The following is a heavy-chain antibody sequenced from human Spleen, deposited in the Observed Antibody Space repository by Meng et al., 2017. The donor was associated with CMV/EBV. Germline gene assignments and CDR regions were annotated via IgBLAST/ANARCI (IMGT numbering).Heavy chain of an antibody. V-gene: IGHV3-23*01. D-gene: IGHD2-2*02. CDR1: GFTFSNYD. CDR3: AKTKGYCTTTSCYNSFFDH. Sequence: GESLKISCAASGFTFSNYDMSWVRQAPGKGLEWVSAMSGGGGATYYADSVKGRFTLTRDNSRNMMYLEMNSLRAEDTAKYYCAKTKGYCTTTSCYNSFFDHWGPGTLVTVSS. CDR2: MSGGGGAT. J-gene: IGHJ4*02.